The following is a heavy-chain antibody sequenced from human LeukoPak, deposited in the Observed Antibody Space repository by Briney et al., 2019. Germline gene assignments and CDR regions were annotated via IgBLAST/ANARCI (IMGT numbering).Heavy chain of an antibody. CDR2: ISAYNGNT. J-gene: IGHJ4*02. CDR1: GYTFTSYG. Sequence: EASVKVSCTASGYTFTSYGISWVRQAPGQGLEWMGWISAYNGNTNYAQKLQGRATMTTDTSTSTAYMELRSLRSDDTAVYYCAAEGYSYGIYFDYWGQGTLVTVSS. V-gene: IGHV1-18*01. D-gene: IGHD5-18*01. CDR3: AAEGYSYGIYFDY.